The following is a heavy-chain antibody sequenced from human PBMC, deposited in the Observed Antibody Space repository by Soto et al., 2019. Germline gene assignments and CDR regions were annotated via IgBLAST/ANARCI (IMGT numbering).Heavy chain of an antibody. CDR3: ARVGQGRYYFDY. J-gene: IGHJ4*02. CDR2: INGDGSTT. Sequence: EVHLVESGGGSVQPGGSLKLSCAGSGFAFSSYWIHWVRQVPGKGLVWVSRINGDGSTTSDADSVRGRFTISRDNAKETLYLQMSSLRAEDTALYYCARVGQGRYYFDYWGQGTLVNVSS. V-gene: IGHV3-74*01. CDR1: GFAFSSYW.